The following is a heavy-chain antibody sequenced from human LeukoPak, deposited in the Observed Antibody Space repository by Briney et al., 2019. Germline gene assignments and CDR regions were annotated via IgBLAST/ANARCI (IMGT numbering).Heavy chain of an antibody. V-gene: IGHV3-33*06. J-gene: IGHJ3*02. D-gene: IGHD4-17*01. Sequence: GGSLRLSCAASGFTFSNYAMHWVRQAPGKGLEWVAVIWYDGSNEYYADSVKGRLTISRDNSKNTMYLQMNSLRADDTAVYYCAKDRGYGDYGAFDIWGQGTMVTVSS. CDR2: IWYDGSNE. CDR3: AKDRGYGDYGAFDI. CDR1: GFTFSNYA.